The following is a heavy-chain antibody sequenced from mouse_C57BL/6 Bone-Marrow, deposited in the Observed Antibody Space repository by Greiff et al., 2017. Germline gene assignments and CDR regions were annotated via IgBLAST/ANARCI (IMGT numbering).Heavy chain of an antibody. V-gene: IGHV1-55*01. D-gene: IGHD1-1*01. CDR1: GYTFTSYW. J-gene: IGHJ2*01. CDR2: IYPGSGST. Sequence: QVQLQQPGAELVKPGASVTMSCKASGYTFTSYWITWVKQRPGQGLEWIGDIYPGSGSTNYNEKFKSKATLTVDTSSSTAYMQLSSLTSEDSAVYYCARIYYYGSRFDYWGQGTTLTVSS. CDR3: ARIYYYGSRFDY.